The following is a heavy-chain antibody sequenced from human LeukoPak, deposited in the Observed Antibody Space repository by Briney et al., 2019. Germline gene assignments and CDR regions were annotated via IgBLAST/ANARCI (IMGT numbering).Heavy chain of an antibody. CDR3: ARVNGLDYYDSSGYSYFDY. Sequence: GASVKVSCKASGYTFTSYGISWVRQAPGQGLEWMGWISAYNGNTNYAQKLQGRVTMTTDTSTSTAYMELRSLRSDDTAVYYCARVNGLDYYDSSGYSYFDYWGQGTLVTVSS. D-gene: IGHD3-22*01. V-gene: IGHV1-18*01. CDR2: ISAYNGNT. J-gene: IGHJ4*02. CDR1: GYTFTSYG.